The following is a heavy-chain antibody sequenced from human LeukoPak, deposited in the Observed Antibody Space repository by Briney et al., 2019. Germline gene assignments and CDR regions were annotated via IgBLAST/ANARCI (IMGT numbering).Heavy chain of an antibody. Sequence: PSETLSLTCNVSGGSISGYHWSWIRQPPGKGLEWLGYIYYSGSSNYNPSLKSRVTISADTSKNQFSLKLSSVTAANTAVYYCARVPRSYYYYYYMDVWGKGTTVTVSS. V-gene: IGHV4-59*01. CDR2: IYYSGSS. CDR1: GGSISGYH. CDR3: ARVPRSYYYYYYMDV. J-gene: IGHJ6*03.